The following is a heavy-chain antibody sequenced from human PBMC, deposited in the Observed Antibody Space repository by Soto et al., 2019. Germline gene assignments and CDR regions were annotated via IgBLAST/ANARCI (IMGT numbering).Heavy chain of an antibody. CDR1: GGSISSSSYS. CDR2: IYYSGST. V-gene: IGHV4-61*05. D-gene: IGHD4-17*01. J-gene: IGHJ4*02. CDR3: ARAYGDYVFDY. Sequence: PSETLSLTCSVSGGSISSSSYSWGWIRQPPGKGLEWIGTIYYSGSTNYNPSLKSRVTISVDTSKNQFSLKLSSVTAADTAVYYCARAYGDYVFDYWGQGTLVTVSS.